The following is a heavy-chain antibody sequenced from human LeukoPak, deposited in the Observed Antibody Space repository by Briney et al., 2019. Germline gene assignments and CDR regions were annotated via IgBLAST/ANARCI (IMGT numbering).Heavy chain of an antibody. V-gene: IGHV3-7*01. CDR3: ARDSTKGPYYDSSGYPGYAFDI. Sequence: HSGGSLRLSCAASGFTFSSYWMSWVRQAPGKGLEWVANIKQDGSEKYYVDSVKGRFTISRDNAKNSLYLQMNSLRAEDTAVYYCARDSTKGPYYDSSGYPGYAFDIWGQGTMVTVSS. D-gene: IGHD3-22*01. CDR1: GFTFSSYW. J-gene: IGHJ3*02. CDR2: IKQDGSEK.